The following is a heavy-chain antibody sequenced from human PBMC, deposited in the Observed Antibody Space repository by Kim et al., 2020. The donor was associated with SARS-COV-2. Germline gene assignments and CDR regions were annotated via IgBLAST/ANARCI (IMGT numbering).Heavy chain of an antibody. D-gene: IGHD2-2*01. V-gene: IGHV1-69*13. CDR1: GGTISRYG. CDR2: IIPIFGTA. CDR3: ARAGAHCGSSSCFDF. Sequence: SVKVSCKASGGTISRYGLSWVRQAPGQGLEWMGGIIPIFGTANYAHKFQGRLTMRADESTNTAYMELSSLRVEDTAVYYFARAGAHCGSSSCFDFWGQGTLVSVAS. J-gene: IGHJ4*02.